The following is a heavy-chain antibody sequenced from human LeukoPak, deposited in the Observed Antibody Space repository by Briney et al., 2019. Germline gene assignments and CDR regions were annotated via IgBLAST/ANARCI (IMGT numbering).Heavy chain of an antibody. D-gene: IGHD1-1*01. CDR3: TTDSWNPFDY. CDR2: IKGKSDGETT. J-gene: IGHJ4*02. CDR1: GFTFSNAW. V-gene: IGHV3-15*01. Sequence: GGSLRLSCAASGFTFSNAWMSWVRQALGKGLEWVGRIKGKSDGETTDYAAPVKGRFTISRDDSKNTLYLQMNSPKTEDTAVYYCTTDSWNPFDYWGQGTLVTVSS.